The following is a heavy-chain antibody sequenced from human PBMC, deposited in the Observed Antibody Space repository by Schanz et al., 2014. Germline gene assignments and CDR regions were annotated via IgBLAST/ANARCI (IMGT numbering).Heavy chain of an antibody. CDR2: INPSVGNT. V-gene: IGHV1-46*03. J-gene: IGHJ3*02. CDR3: ARGPSTGAFDI. Sequence: QVQLVQSGAEVKKPGASVKVSCEASGYTFTSYYIHWFRQAPGQGLEWMGLINPSVGNTNYAQKFRGRVTMTRDTSTSTVYMELSSLRSEDTAVDFCARGPSTGAFDIWGQGTMVTVSS. CDR1: GYTFTSYY.